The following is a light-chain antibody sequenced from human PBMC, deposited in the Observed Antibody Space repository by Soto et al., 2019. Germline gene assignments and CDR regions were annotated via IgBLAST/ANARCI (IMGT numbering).Light chain of an antibody. V-gene: IGKV4-1*01. CDR1: QSVLYRSSNKNY. Sequence: DIVMTQSPDSLAVSLGERATINCKSSQSVLYRSSNKNYLAWYQQKPGQPPKLLIYWASTRESGVPDRFSGSGSGTDFTLTISSLQAEDVAVYYCQQYYSTPRTFGQGTKVEIK. CDR3: QQYYSTPRT. J-gene: IGKJ1*01. CDR2: WAS.